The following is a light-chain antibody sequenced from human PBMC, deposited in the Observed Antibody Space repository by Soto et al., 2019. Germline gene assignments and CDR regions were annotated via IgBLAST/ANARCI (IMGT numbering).Light chain of an antibody. CDR3: SSYTSSSVV. Sequence: QSALTQPASVSGSPGQSITISCTGTGSDVGGYNYVSWYQQHSGKAPKLMIYDVSNRPSGVSNRFSGSKSGNTASLTISGLQAEDEADYYCSSYTSSSVVFGGGTKLTVL. CDR1: GSDVGGYNY. V-gene: IGLV2-14*01. J-gene: IGLJ2*01. CDR2: DVS.